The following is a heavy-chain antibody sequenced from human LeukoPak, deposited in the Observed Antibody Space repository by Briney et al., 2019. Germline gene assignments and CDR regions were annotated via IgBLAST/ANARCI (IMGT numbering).Heavy chain of an antibody. Sequence: PSETLSLTCAVSGGSISSSNWWSWVRQPPGKGLEWIGEIYHSGSTNYNPSLKSRVTISVDKSKNQFSLKLSSVTAADTAVYYCARAYDSSGYYLPGDAFDIWGQGTMVTVSS. CDR1: GGSISSSNW. V-gene: IGHV4-4*02. D-gene: IGHD3-22*01. CDR2: IYHSGST. J-gene: IGHJ3*02. CDR3: ARAYDSSGYYLPGDAFDI.